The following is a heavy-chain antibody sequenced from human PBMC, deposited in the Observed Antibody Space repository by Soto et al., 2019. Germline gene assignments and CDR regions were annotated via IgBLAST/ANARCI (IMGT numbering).Heavy chain of an antibody. Sequence: QVQLQQRGAGLLKPSETLSLTCAVYGGSFSGYYWSWIRQPPGKGLEWIGEINHSGSTNYNPSLKSRVTISVDTSKNQFSLKLSSVTAADTAVYYCATLHSPYDFWSGYPYNWFDPWGQGTLVTVSS. CDR2: INHSGST. D-gene: IGHD3-3*01. J-gene: IGHJ5*02. V-gene: IGHV4-34*01. CDR1: GGSFSGYY. CDR3: ATLHSPYDFWSGYPYNWFDP.